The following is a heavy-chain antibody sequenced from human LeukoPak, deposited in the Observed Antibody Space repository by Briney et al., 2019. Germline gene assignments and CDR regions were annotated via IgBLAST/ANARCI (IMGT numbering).Heavy chain of an antibody. V-gene: IGHV3-33*01. Sequence: PGRSLRLSCAASGFTLSSYGMHWVRQAPGKGLEWVAVIWYDGSNKYYADSVKGRFTISRDNSKNTLYLQMNSLRAEDTAVYYCARDNERQLWSHEIDAFDIWGQGTMVTVSS. CDR3: ARDNERQLWSHEIDAFDI. CDR1: GFTLSSYG. J-gene: IGHJ3*02. D-gene: IGHD5-18*01. CDR2: IWYDGSNK.